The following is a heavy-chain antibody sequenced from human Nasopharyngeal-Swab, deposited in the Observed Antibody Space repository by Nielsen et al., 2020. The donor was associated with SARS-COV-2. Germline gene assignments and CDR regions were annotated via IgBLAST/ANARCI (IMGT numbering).Heavy chain of an antibody. CDR1: GYTFSSYD. CDR3: VRPRYCSAASCDKHSGVGLFDY. V-gene: IGHV1-8*01. J-gene: IGHJ4*02. D-gene: IGHD2-8*02. CDR2: MNPNSGNT. Sequence: ASVKVSCKASGYTFSSYDINWVRQASGQGLEWMGWMNPNSGNTGYAQRFRGRVTMTRDTSITTAYMELSSLTSEDTAVYYCVRPRYCSAASCDKHSGVGLFDYWGQGTLVTVSS.